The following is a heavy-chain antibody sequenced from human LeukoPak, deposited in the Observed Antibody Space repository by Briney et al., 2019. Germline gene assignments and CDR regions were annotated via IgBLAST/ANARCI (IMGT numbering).Heavy chain of an antibody. D-gene: IGHD6-19*01. Sequence: SETLSLTCTVSGGSISSSSYYWGWIRQPPGKGLEWIGSIYYSGSTNYNPSLKSRVTISVDTSKNQFSLKLSSVTAADTAVYYCAVRSGYSSGWGYWGQGTLVTVSS. CDR3: AVRSGYSSGWGY. V-gene: IGHV4-39*07. CDR1: GGSISSSSYY. J-gene: IGHJ4*02. CDR2: IYYSGST.